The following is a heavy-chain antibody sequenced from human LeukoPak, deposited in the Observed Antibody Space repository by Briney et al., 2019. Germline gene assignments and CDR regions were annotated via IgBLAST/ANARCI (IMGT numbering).Heavy chain of an antibody. D-gene: IGHD2-2*01. J-gene: IGHJ4*02. CDR2: ISRMGFTT. CDR1: GFTLNSNA. CDR3: AKEEVPNDY. V-gene: IGHV3-23*01. Sequence: PGGSLRLSCAVSGFTLNSNAMCWVRQAPGKGREWVSGISRMGFTTYYADSVKGRFTISRDTSKNTLYLQMNTLRPDDTAVYYCAKEEVPNDYWGQGTLVTVSS.